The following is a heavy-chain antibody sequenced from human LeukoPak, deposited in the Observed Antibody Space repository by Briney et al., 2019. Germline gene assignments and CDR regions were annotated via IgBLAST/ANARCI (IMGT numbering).Heavy chain of an antibody. J-gene: IGHJ4*02. CDR2: ISGSGGST. Sequence: GGSLRLSCAASGFTFSSYAMSWVRQAPGKGLEWVSAISGSGGSTYYADSVKGRFTISRDNSKNTLYLQMNSLRAEDTAVYYCAKDSRNYYDSSGYPNWGQGTLVTVSS. V-gene: IGHV3-23*01. CDR1: GFTFSSYA. D-gene: IGHD3-22*01. CDR3: AKDSRNYYDSSGYPN.